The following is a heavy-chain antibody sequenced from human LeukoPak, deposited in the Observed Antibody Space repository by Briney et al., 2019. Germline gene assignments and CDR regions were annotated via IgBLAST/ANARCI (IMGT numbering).Heavy chain of an antibody. CDR1: GYTSTGYY. CDR3: ARTGLRFLAYYYMDV. CDR2: INPNSGGT. D-gene: IGHD3-3*01. V-gene: IGHV1-2*02. Sequence: ASVKVSCKASGYTSTGYYMHWVRQAPGQGLEWMGWINPNSGGTNYAQKFQSRVTMTRDTSISTAYMELSSVRYDETAAYYCARTGLRFLAYYYMDVWGKGTTVTVSS. J-gene: IGHJ6*03.